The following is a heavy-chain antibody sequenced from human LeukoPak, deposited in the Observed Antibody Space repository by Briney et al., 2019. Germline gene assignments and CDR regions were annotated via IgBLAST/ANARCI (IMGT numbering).Heavy chain of an antibody. CDR2: ISGSGGST. V-gene: IGHV3-23*01. D-gene: IGHD4-11*01. J-gene: IGHJ5*02. CDR3: ARDLTVTSTCWFDL. Sequence: GGSLRLSCAASGFTFSSYAMSWVRQAPGKGLEWVSAISGSGGSTYYADSVKGRFTISRDNSKNTLYLQMNSLRAEDTAVYYCARDLTVTSTCWFDLWGQGTLVTVSS. CDR1: GFTFSSYA.